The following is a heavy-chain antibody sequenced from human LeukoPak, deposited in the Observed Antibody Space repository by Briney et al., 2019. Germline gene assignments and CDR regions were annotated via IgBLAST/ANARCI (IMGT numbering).Heavy chain of an antibody. CDR2: INPNSGGT. D-gene: IGHD4-11*01. V-gene: IGHV1-2*02. CDR1: GYSFTSYW. Sequence: GESLKISCKGSGYSFTSYWIGWVRQAPGQGLEWMGWINPNSGGTNYAQKFQGRVTMTRDTSISTAYMELSRLRSDDTAVYYCARDLLIDYMDDYWGQGTLVTVSA. J-gene: IGHJ4*02. CDR3: ARDLLIDYMDDY.